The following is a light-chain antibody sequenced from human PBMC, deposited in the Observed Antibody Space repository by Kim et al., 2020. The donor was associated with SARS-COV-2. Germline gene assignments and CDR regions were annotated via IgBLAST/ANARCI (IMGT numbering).Light chain of an antibody. J-gene: IGKJ2*02. CDR3: QKYNSAFGST. Sequence: DIQMTQSPSSLSASIGDRVTITCRASQGIANFLAWYQQKPGKVPKLLIYAASTLQSGVPSRFSGSGYGTDFTLTISSLQLEDFATYYCQKYNSAFGSTFGQGTKLEI. V-gene: IGKV1-27*01. CDR2: AAS. CDR1: QGIANF.